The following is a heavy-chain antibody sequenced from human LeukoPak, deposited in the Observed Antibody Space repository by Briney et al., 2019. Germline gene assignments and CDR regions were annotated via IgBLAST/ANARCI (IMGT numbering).Heavy chain of an antibody. CDR2: IYSGGST. V-gene: IGHV3-53*01. CDR3: ASGSSWDYFDY. J-gene: IGHJ4*02. CDR1: GFTVSSNY. Sequence: PGGSLRLSCAASGFTVSSNYMSWVRGAPGKGVEWVSVIYSGGSTHSADSVKGRFTISRDNSKNTLYLQMNSPSAEDTAVYYCASGSSWDYFDYWGQGTLVTVSS. D-gene: IGHD6-13*01.